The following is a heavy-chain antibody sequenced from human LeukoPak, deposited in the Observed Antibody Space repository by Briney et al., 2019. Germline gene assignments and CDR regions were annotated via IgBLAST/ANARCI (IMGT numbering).Heavy chain of an antibody. CDR2: ISAYNGNT. Sequence: ASVKVSCKASGYTFTSYGISWVRQAPGQGREGMGWISAYNGNTNYAQKLQGRVTMTTDTSTSTAYMELRSLRSDDTGVYYCARRNDYGDSGYYYYYYMDVWGKGTTVTVSS. CDR3: ARRNDYGDSGYYYYYYMDV. J-gene: IGHJ6*03. D-gene: IGHD4-17*01. V-gene: IGHV1-18*01. CDR1: GYTFTSYG.